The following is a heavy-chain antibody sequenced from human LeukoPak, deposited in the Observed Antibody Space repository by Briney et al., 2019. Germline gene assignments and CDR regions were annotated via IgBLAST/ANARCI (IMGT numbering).Heavy chain of an antibody. J-gene: IGHJ4*02. CDR3: AKTRGYTYGYFDY. CDR2: ISYDGSNK. Sequence: GRSLRLSCAASGFTFSSYGMHWVRQAPGKGLEWVAVISYDGSNKYYADSVKGRFTISRDNSKNTLYLQMNSPRAEDTAVYYCAKTRGYTYGYFDYWGQGTLVTVSS. D-gene: IGHD5-18*01. V-gene: IGHV3-30*18. CDR1: GFTFSSYG.